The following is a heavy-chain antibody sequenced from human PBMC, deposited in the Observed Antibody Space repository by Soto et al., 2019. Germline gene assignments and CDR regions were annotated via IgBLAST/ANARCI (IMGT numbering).Heavy chain of an antibody. D-gene: IGHD2-15*01. V-gene: IGHV1-3*01. CDR3: ARVIGPYCSGGSCYSFHHTAFDY. J-gene: IGHJ4*02. Sequence: ASVKVSCKASGYTFTSYAMHWVRQAPGQRLEWMGWINAGNGNTKYLQKFQGRVTITRDTSASTAYMELSSLRSEDTAVYYCARVIGPYCSGGSCYSFHHTAFDYWGQGTLVTVSS. CDR1: GYTFTSYA. CDR2: INAGNGNT.